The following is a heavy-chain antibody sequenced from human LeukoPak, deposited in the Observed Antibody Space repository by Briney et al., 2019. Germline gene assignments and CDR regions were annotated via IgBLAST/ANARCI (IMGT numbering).Heavy chain of an antibody. J-gene: IGHJ4*02. Sequence: GGSLRLSCAASGFTFSDYYMSWIRQAPGKGLEWVSYIGSSGSTIYYADSVKGRFTISRDNAKNSLYLQMNSLRAEDTAVYYWARDQDDYYDSSGYNNWGQGTLVTVSS. CDR1: GFTFSDYY. CDR2: IGSSGSTI. CDR3: ARDQDDYYDSSGYNN. V-gene: IGHV3-11*01. D-gene: IGHD3-22*01.